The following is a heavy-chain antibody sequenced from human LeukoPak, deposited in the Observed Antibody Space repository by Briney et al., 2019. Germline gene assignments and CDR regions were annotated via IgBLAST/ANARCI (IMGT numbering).Heavy chain of an antibody. CDR1: GFTFSSYA. Sequence: PGGSLRLSCAASGFTFSSYAMHWVRQAPGKGLEWVAVISYDGSNKNYADSVKGRFTISRDNSKNTLYLQMNSLRAEDTAVYYCARVVRDYYYYGMDVWGQGTTVTVSS. V-gene: IGHV3-30-3*01. CDR2: ISYDGSNK. D-gene: IGHD1-26*01. J-gene: IGHJ6*02. CDR3: ARVVRDYYYYGMDV.